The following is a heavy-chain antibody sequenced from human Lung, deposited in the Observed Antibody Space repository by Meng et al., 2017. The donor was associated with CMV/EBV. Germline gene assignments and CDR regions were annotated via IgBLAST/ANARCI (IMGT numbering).Heavy chain of an antibody. D-gene: IGHD3-10*01. CDR3: ARGKSSGLITPLRGGSRPFDP. V-gene: IGHV4-34*01. Sequence: SQXXXLTXAVYGGSFSGYYWSWIRQPPGKGLEWIGEINHSGSTNYNPSLKSRVTISVDTSKNQFSLKLSSVTAADTAVYYCARGKSSGLITPLRGGSRPFDPXGQGTLVTVSS. CDR2: INHSGST. J-gene: IGHJ5*02. CDR1: GGSFSGYY.